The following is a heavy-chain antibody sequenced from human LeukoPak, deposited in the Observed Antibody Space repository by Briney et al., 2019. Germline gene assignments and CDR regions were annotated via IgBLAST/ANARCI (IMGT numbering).Heavy chain of an antibody. Sequence: GESLKISCKGSGYSFTNYWIGWVRQMPGQGLEWMGIIFPGDSETRYSPSIQGQVTMSVDKSISTAYLHWSSLKASDTATYYCARQGEGDAMVRGVSQRFKGDGSDPWGQGTLVTVTS. J-gene: IGHJ5*02. D-gene: IGHD3-10*01. CDR3: ARQGEGDAMVRGVSQRFKGDGSDP. V-gene: IGHV5-51*01. CDR1: GYSFTNYW. CDR2: IFPGDSET.